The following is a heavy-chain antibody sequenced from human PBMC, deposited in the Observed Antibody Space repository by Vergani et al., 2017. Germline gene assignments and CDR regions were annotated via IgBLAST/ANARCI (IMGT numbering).Heavy chain of an antibody. CDR1: GFTFSSYA. J-gene: IGHJ4*02. CDR2: ISGSGGST. D-gene: IGHD2-2*02. CDR3: AKPHKAYCSSTSCYSFDY. V-gene: IGHV3-23*01. Sequence: EVQLLESGGGLVQPGGSLRLSCAASGFTFSSYAMSWVRQATGKGLEWVSAISGSGGSTYSADSVKGRFTISRDNSKNTLYLQMNSLRAEDTAVYYCAKPHKAYCSSTSCYSFDYWGQGTLVTVSS.